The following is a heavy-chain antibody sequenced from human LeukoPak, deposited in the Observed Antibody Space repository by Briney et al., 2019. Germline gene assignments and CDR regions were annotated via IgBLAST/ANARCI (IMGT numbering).Heavy chain of an antibody. D-gene: IGHD2-2*01. CDR2: IRYDGSNK. Sequence: GGSLRLSCAASGFTFSSYGMHWVRQAPGKGLEWVAFIRYDGSNKYYADSVKGRFTISRDNSKNTLYLQMNSLRAEDTAVYYCAKHRGGYCSSTSCYDLFDYAGQGTLVTVSS. V-gene: IGHV3-30*02. J-gene: IGHJ4*02. CDR3: AKHRGGYCSSTSCYDLFDY. CDR1: GFTFSSYG.